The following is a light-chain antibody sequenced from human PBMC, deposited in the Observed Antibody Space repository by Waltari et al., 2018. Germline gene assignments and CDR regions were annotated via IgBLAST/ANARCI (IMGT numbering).Light chain of an antibody. Sequence: QSALTQPASVSGSPGQSITISCTGTSSDVGGYNYFSWYQQQPGKAPKLIIYDVINRPSGVSPRFSGSKSGSTASLTISGLQAEDESDYYCSSYTTASTWVFGGGTKLTVL. CDR1: SSDVGGYNY. CDR3: SSYTTASTWV. J-gene: IGLJ3*02. CDR2: DVI. V-gene: IGLV2-14*03.